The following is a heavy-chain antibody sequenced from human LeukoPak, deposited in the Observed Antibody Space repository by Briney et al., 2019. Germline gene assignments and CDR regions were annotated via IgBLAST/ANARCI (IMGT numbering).Heavy chain of an antibody. CDR1: GYILSFYS. V-gene: IGHV3-64*01. D-gene: IGHD1-26*01. Sequence: GGSLRLSCAASGYILSFYSMHWVRQAPGEGLEFVSPINANGRNKHCANSVKSRFTISRDNSKITLYLQMGSLRPEDVGVYYCARVGVGSGLDYWGQGTLVTVSS. J-gene: IGHJ4*02. CDR3: ARVGVGSGLDY. CDR2: INANGRNK.